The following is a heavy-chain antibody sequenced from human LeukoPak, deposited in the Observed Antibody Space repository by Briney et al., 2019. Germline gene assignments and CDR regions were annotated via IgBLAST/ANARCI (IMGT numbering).Heavy chain of an antibody. CDR1: GGSISSYY. D-gene: IGHD2-2*01. CDR2: IYYSGST. J-gene: IGHJ4*02. CDR3: ARVGPYCSSTSCYDY. V-gene: IGHV4-59*01. Sequence: SETLSLTCTVSGGSISSYYWSWIRQPPGKGLEWIGYIYYSGSTNYNPSLKSRVTISVDTSKNQFSLKLSSVTAADTAVYYCARVGPYCSSTSCYDYWGQGTLVTVSS.